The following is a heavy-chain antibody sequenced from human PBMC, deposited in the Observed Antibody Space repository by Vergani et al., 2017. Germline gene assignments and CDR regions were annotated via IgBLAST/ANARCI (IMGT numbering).Heavy chain of an antibody. D-gene: IGHD3-10*01. Sequence: QVQLVQSGAEVKKPGASVKVSCKASGYTFTGYYMHWVRQAPGQGLEWMGWINPNSGGTNYAQKFQGRVTMTRDTSISTAYMELSRLRSDDTAVYYCAVTRLRGVQRSWPPYDYWGQGALVTVSS. V-gene: IGHV1-2*02. CDR3: AVTRLRGVQRSWPPYDY. J-gene: IGHJ4*02. CDR2: INPNSGGT. CDR1: GYTFTGYY.